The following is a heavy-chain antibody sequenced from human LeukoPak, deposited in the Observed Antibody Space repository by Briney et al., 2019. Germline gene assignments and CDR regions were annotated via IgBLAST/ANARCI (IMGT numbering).Heavy chain of an antibody. CDR1: GFTFNTFA. CDR2: ISYDGDKQ. J-gene: IGHJ5*02. CDR3: ARESHEGATRAYNWFDP. V-gene: IGHV3-30-3*01. D-gene: IGHD1-26*01. Sequence: GGSLRLSCAATGFTFNTFAMHWVRQAPGKGLEWLGLISYDGDKQIYPASVKGRFSFSRDNSNNTLCLQMNNLRPEDTALYYCARESHEGATRAYNWFDPWGQGTLVSVSS.